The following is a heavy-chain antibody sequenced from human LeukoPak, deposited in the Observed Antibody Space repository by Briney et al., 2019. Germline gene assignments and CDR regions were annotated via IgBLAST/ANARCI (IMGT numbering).Heavy chain of an antibody. Sequence: GESLRLSCAASGFTFSSYWMSWVRQAPGKGLEWVANIKQDGSEKYYVGSVKGRFTISRDNTKNSLYLQMNNLGAEDTAVYYCVSRYCTITNCYKASGTGAFDIWGQGTMVIVSS. CDR3: VSRYCTITNCYKASGTGAFDI. D-gene: IGHD2-2*02. CDR2: IKQDGSEK. CDR1: GFTFSSYW. V-gene: IGHV3-7*01. J-gene: IGHJ3*02.